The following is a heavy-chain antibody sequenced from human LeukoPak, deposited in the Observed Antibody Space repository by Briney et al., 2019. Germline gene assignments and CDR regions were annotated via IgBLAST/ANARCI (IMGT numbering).Heavy chain of an antibody. D-gene: IGHD3-10*01. V-gene: IGHV3-15*01. J-gene: IGHJ4*02. CDR1: GFTFTNAW. Sequence: PGGSLRLSCAASGFTFTNAWMTWVRQAPGKGLEWVGRIKSKGDGETTDYAEPVKGRFSMSRDDSEATMYLQMYGLEAEDTAVYYCTTDRGLTMIRGVLVDWGLGALVTVSS. CDR2: IKSKGDGETT. CDR3: TTDRGLTMIRGVLVD.